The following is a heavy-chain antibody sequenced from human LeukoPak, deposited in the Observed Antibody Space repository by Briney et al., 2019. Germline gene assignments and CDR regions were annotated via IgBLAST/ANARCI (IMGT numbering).Heavy chain of an antibody. D-gene: IGHD3-22*01. V-gene: IGHV4-39*07. CDR3: ARDSSGFYYARMLNY. J-gene: IGHJ4*02. Sequence: SETLSLTCSVSGGSISSSSYYWGWIRQPPGKGLEWIGCISYSGNTYYNPSHKSRVTISVDTSKKQFSLKLTSVTAADTAFYYCARDSSGFYYARMLNYWGQGTLVTVSS. CDR2: ISYSGNT. CDR1: GGSISSSSYY.